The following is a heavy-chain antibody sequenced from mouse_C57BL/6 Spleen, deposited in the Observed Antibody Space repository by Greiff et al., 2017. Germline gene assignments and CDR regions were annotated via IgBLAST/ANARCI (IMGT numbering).Heavy chain of an antibody. CDR2: IDPSDSYT. D-gene: IGHD3-1*01. J-gene: IGHJ3*01. Sequence: QVQLQQSGAELVRPGTSVKLSCKASGYTFTSYWMHWVKQRPGQGLEWIGVIDPSDSYTNYNQKFKGKATLTVDTSSSTAYMQLSSLTSEDSAVYYCASEKAPFAYWGQGTLVTVSA. CDR3: ASEKAPFAY. V-gene: IGHV1-59*01. CDR1: GYTFTSYW.